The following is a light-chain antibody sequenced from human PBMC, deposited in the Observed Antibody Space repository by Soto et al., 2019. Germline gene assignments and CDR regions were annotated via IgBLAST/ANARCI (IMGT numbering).Light chain of an antibody. CDR3: QQYSNWLSWT. Sequence: EIVMTQSPATLSVSPGERATLSCRASQSINGNLAWYQQKPAQSPRLLIYAASTRATGIPARFSGSGSGREFTLTINSLQSEAFAVYYCQQYSNWLSWTFGQGTKVEVK. CDR2: AAS. CDR1: QSINGN. J-gene: IGKJ1*01. V-gene: IGKV3-15*01.